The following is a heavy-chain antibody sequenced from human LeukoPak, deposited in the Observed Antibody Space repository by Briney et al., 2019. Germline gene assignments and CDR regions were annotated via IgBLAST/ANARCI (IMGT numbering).Heavy chain of an antibody. Sequence: GGSLRLSCAASGFTFSNKAMSWVRQAPGKGLEWVSTISGSGGSTYYADSVRGRFTISRDNSKYTLYLQMNSLRAEDTAVYYCARDKQILGPHFDYWGQGTLVTVSS. CDR1: GFTFSNKA. CDR3: ARDKQILGPHFDY. V-gene: IGHV3-23*01. J-gene: IGHJ4*02. D-gene: IGHD1/OR15-1a*01. CDR2: ISGSGGST.